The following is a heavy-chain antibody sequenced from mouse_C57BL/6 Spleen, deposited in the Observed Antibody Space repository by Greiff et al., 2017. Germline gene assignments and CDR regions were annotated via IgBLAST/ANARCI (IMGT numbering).Heavy chain of an antibody. CDR1: GFTFSSYA. V-gene: IGHV5-4*03. D-gene: IGHD1-1*01. J-gene: IGHJ2*01. CDR2: INDGGSYT. CDR3: ARRYYGSSRYYFGY. Sequence: EVKLVESGGGLVKPGGSLKLSCAASGFTFSSYAMSWVRQTPEKRLEWVATINDGGSYTYYPDNVKGRFTISRDNAKNNPYLQMSHLKSEDTAVYYCARRYYGSSRYYFGYWGKGTTLTVAS.